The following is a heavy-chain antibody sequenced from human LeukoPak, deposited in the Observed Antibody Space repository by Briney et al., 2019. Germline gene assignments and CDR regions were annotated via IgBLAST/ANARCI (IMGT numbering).Heavy chain of an antibody. V-gene: IGHV3-15*01. CDR3: TTLKILGGNP. CDR2: IKSKTDGETT. Sequence: GESLRLSCAPSGFTFNDAWMSWVRQAPGKGLEWVGRIKSKTDGETTDYIAPVKGRFTISRDDSKNTVYLQMNSLKTEDTAVYYCTTLKILGGNPWGQGTLVAVSS. CDR1: GFTFNDAW. J-gene: IGHJ5*02. D-gene: IGHD3-3*01.